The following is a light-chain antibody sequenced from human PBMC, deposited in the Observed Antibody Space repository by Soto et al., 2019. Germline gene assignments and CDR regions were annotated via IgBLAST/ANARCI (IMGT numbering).Light chain of an antibody. CDR3: QHYNNWPPIT. CDR2: GAS. V-gene: IGKV3D-15*01. J-gene: IGKJ5*01. CDR1: RSVSSTY. Sequence: EIVVTQSPGTLSLSPGERATLSCRASRSVSSTYLVWYQQKPGQAPRLLIYGASTRATGIPERFSGSGSGTEFTLTISSLQSEDFAVYYCQHYNNWPPITFGQGTRLEIK.